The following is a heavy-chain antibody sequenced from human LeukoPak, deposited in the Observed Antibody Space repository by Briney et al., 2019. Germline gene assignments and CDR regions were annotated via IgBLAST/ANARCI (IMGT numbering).Heavy chain of an antibody. CDR2: ISGSGGST. J-gene: IGHJ4*02. CDR3: AKDSIAVAGLFDY. V-gene: IGHV3-23*01. Sequence: HAGGSLRLSCAASGFTFSSYAMSWVRQAPGKGLEWVSAISGSGGSTYYADSVKGRLTISRDNSKNTLYLQMNSLRAEDTAVYYCAKDSIAVAGLFDYWGQGTLVTVSS. D-gene: IGHD6-19*01. CDR1: GFTFSSYA.